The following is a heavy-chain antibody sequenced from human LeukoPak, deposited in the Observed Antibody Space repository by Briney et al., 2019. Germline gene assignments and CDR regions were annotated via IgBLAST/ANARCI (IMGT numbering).Heavy chain of an antibody. CDR1: GLTFTNHG. CDR2: VRNDGFDT. Sequence: GGSLRLSCVTSGLTFTNHGFHWLRQAADKGLEWVAFVRNDGFDTYHSNSVKGRFSISRGDSKNTVYLQMNSLRAEDTALYYCVRDRGKDYFGDWGQGTQVTVSS. D-gene: IGHD4-23*01. V-gene: IGHV3-30*02. J-gene: IGHJ4*02. CDR3: VRDRGKDYFGD.